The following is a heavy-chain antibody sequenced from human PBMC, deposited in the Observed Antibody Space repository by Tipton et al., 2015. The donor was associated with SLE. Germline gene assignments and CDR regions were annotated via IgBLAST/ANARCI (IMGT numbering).Heavy chain of an antibody. V-gene: IGHV3-23*03. J-gene: IGHJ6*02. CDR3: AKDQDGLDV. CDR2: IYSGDRT. Sequence: SLRLSCAASGFTFRSYAMNWVRQAPGKGLEWVSVIYSGDRTHYADSVKGRFTISRDNSKDTLYLQMNSLRAEDTAVYYCAKDQDGLDVWGQGTTVTVSS. CDR1: GFTFRSYA.